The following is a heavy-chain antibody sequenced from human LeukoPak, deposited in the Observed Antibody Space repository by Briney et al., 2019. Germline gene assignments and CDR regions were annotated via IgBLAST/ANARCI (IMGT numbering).Heavy chain of an antibody. Sequence: PSETLSLTCTVSGVSVSSGSYYWSWIRQPPGKGLEWIGYIYYSGSTNYNPSLKSRVTISVDTSKNQFSLKLSSVTAADTAVYYCARGYYYDSSGYYYGSHYYYYYGMDVWGQGTTVTVSS. J-gene: IGHJ6*02. CDR3: ARGYYYDSSGYYYGSHYYYYYGMDV. CDR2: IYYSGST. V-gene: IGHV4-61*01. D-gene: IGHD3-22*01. CDR1: GVSVSSGSYY.